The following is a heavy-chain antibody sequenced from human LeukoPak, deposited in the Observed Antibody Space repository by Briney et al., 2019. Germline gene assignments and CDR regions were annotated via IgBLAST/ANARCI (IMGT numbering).Heavy chain of an antibody. CDR1: GFTFSTYN. CDR3: ARVGWELAYFDY. V-gene: IGHV3-21*01. J-gene: IGHJ4*02. D-gene: IGHD1-26*01. Sequence: GGSLRLSCAASGFTFSTYNMNWVRQAPGKGLEWVSSISSSSNYIYYADSVKGRFTISRDNAKNSLYLQMNSLRAEDTAVYYCARVGWELAYFDYWGQGTLVTVSS. CDR2: ISSSSNYI.